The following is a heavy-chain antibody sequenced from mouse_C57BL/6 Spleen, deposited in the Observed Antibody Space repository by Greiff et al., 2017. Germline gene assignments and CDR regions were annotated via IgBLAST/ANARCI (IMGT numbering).Heavy chain of an antibody. CDR3: AKSYGNYALWYFDV. Sequence: EVKLVESGGGLVKPGGSLKLSCAASGFTFSDYGMHWVRQAPEKGLEWVAYISSGSSTIYYADTVKGRFTISRDNAKNTLFLQMTSLRSEDTAMYYCAKSYGNYALWYFDVWGTGTTVTVSS. J-gene: IGHJ1*03. CDR1: GFTFSDYG. V-gene: IGHV5-17*01. CDR2: ISSGSSTI. D-gene: IGHD2-1*01.